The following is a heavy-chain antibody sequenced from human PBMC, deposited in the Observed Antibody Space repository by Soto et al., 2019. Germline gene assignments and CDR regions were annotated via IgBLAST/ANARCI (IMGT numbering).Heavy chain of an antibody. D-gene: IGHD3-10*01. Sequence: SETLSLTCDVSGASISSYYWSWIRQPPGKGLEWIGYIYYSGNTNYNPSLKSRVTMSVDTSKNQFSLNLTSVTAADTAVYFCARASYGSGNYYATYYFYAMDVWGHGTMVTVSS. CDR2: IYYSGNT. V-gene: IGHV4-59*01. CDR3: ARASYGSGNYYATYYFYAMDV. CDR1: GASISSYY. J-gene: IGHJ6*02.